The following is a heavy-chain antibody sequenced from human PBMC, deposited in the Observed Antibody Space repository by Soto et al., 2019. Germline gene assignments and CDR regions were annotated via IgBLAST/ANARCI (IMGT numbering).Heavy chain of an antibody. J-gene: IGHJ5*02. V-gene: IGHV4-61*03. CDR1: GGSVTRINYY. CDR2: IYNSGST. CDR3: ARHQAPRPLPIAP. D-gene: IGHD3-22*01. Sequence: SETLSLTCSVSGGSVTRINYYWSWLRQPPGKGLEWIGYIYNSGSTIYNPALKSRVAISLDTSKNHFSLRLTSVTAADTAVYSCARHQAPRPLPIAPSGPAPLRTVS.